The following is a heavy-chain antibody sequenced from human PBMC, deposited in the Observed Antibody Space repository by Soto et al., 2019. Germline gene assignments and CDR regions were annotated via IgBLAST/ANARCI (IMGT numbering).Heavy chain of an antibody. CDR3: ATRDTGRVY. CDR2: SHQSGNT. Sequence: QVQLQESGPGLVKPSGTLSLTCAVSGVSIGSHDWWTWVRQPPGKGLEWIGESHQSGNTNYNSSLESRVNISLDKSKNHFSLQLSSETVADTAVYYCATRDTGRVYWGQGTLVTVSS. CDR1: GVSIGSHDW. V-gene: IGHV4-4*02. D-gene: IGHD5-18*01. J-gene: IGHJ4*02.